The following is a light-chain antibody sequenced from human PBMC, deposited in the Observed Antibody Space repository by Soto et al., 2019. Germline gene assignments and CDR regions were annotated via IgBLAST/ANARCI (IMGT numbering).Light chain of an antibody. V-gene: IGLV2-14*01. CDR1: SSDIGGYNY. CDR3: SSYTSSSTLVL. CDR2: DVS. J-gene: IGLJ2*01. Sequence: QSVLTQPASVSGSPGQSITISCTGTSSDIGGYNYVSWYQQHPGKAPKLMIYDVSNRPSGVSNRFSGSKSCNTASLTISGLQAEDEADYYCSSYTSSSTLVLFGGGTQLTVL.